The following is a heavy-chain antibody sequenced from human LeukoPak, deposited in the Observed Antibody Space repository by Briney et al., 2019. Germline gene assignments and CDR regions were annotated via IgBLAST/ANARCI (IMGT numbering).Heavy chain of an antibody. J-gene: IGHJ4*02. D-gene: IGHD3-22*01. V-gene: IGHV4-34*01. CDR3: ARGRSRDSSGYYYPRLSSYFDY. CDR2: INHSGST. Sequence: PSETLSLTCAVYGGSFSGYYWSWIRQPPGKGLEWVGEINHSGSTNYNPSLKSRVTISVDTSKNQFSLKLSSVTAADTAVYYCARGRSRDSSGYYYPRLSSYFDYWGQGTLVPVSS. CDR1: GGSFSGYY.